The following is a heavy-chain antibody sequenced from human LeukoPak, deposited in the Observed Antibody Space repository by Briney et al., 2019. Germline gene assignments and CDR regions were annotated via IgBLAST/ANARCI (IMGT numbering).Heavy chain of an antibody. CDR2: IWYDGSNK. V-gene: IGHV3-33*06. CDR1: GFTFSSYG. J-gene: IGHJ4*02. D-gene: IGHD5-24*01. Sequence: GGSLRLSCAAPGFTFSSYGMHWVRQAPGKGLEWVAVIWYDGSNKYYADSVKGRFTISRDNSKNTLYLQMNSLRAEDTAVYYCAKRDSAGHHYFDYWGQGALVTVSS. CDR3: AKRDSAGHHYFDY.